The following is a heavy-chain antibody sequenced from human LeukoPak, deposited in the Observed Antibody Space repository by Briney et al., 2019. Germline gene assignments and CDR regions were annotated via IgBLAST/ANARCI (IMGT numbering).Heavy chain of an antibody. CDR1: GGTFSNYA. Sequence: SVKVSCKASGGTFSNYAIIWVRQAPGQGLECMGGIIPIFGTANYAQKFQGRVTITADKSTSTAYMEVSSLRSEDTAVYYCARLSGYDMGGYFDYWGQGTLVTVSS. J-gene: IGHJ4*02. V-gene: IGHV1-69*06. CDR2: IIPIFGTA. CDR3: ARLSGYDMGGYFDY. D-gene: IGHD5-12*01.